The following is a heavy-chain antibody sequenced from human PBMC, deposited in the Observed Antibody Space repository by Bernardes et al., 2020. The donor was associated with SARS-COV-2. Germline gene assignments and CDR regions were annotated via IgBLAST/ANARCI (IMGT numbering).Heavy chain of an antibody. CDR2: INTGNGNT. D-gene: IGHD3-10*01. V-gene: IGHV1-3*04. CDR3: ARDKGLVRGQNGMDV. Sequence: ASVKVSCKTSGYTLTSYAMHWVRQAPGQRLEWMAWINTGNGNTEYSQKFQGRVTITRDTSASTAYMELSSLRSEDTAVYYCARDKGLVRGQNGMDVWGQGTTVTVSS. CDR1: GYTLTSYA. J-gene: IGHJ6*02.